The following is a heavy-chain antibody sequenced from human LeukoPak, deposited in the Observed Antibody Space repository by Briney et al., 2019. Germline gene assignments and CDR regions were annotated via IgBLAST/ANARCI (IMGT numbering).Heavy chain of an antibody. J-gene: IGHJ3*02. CDR2: ITSSGSST. Sequence: GGSLRLSCAASGFIFSDYYMTWIRQAPGKGLEWVSYITSSGSSTYYADSVKGRFTISRDNSKNTLYLQMNSLRAEDTAVYYCAKDDSSLNDAFDIWGQGTMVTVSS. V-gene: IGHV3-11*01. CDR3: AKDDSSLNDAFDI. CDR1: GFIFSDYY. D-gene: IGHD3-22*01.